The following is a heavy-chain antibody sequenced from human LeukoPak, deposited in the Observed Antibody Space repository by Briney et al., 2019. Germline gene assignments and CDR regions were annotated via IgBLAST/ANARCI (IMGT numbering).Heavy chain of an antibody. J-gene: IGHJ6*03. D-gene: IGHD4-17*01. Sequence: GESLKISCKGSGYSFTSYWIGWVRQMPGKGLEWMGIIYPGDSDPRYSPSFQGQVTISADKSISTAYLQWSSLKASDTAMYYCARGYGDFRYYYYYYMDVWGKGTTVTVSS. CDR1: GYSFTSYW. V-gene: IGHV5-51*01. CDR2: IYPGDSDP. CDR3: ARGYGDFRYYYYYYMDV.